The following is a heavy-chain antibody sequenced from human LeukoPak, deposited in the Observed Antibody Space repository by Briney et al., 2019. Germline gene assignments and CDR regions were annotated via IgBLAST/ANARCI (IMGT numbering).Heavy chain of an antibody. D-gene: IGHD3-9*01. CDR1: GFTFSSYS. J-gene: IGHJ4*02. V-gene: IGHV3-21*01. CDR3: ARGVYDILTGHPYYFDY. Sequence: GGSLRLSCAASGFTFSSYSMIWVRQAPGKGLEWVASISGSSSYIYYADSVKGRFTISRDNSKNTLYLQMNSLRAEDTAVYYCARGVYDILTGHPYYFDYWGQGTLVTVSS. CDR2: ISGSSSYI.